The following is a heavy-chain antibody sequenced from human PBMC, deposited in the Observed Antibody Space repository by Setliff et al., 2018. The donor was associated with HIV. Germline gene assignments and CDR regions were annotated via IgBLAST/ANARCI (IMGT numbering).Heavy chain of an antibody. J-gene: IGHJ3*02. CDR3: ARVFPPIRGAPFGTPPGAFDI. CDR1: GVSMSTYY. Sequence: SETLSLTCSVSGVSMSTYYWSWIRQPAGKGLEWIGRIYSSGSTIYNPSLRSRVTMSVDTSKSQLSLKLTSVTAADTAVYYCARVFPPIRGAPFGTPPGAFDIWGQGTMVTVSS. CDR2: IYSSGST. D-gene: IGHD2-15*01. V-gene: IGHV4-4*07.